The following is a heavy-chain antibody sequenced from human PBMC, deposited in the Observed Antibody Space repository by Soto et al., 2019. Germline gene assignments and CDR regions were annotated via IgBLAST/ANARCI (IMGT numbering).Heavy chain of an antibody. CDR1: GYTFTSYA. D-gene: IGHD3-10*01. CDR3: ARDVSLLWFSP. J-gene: IGHJ5*02. Sequence: ASVKVSCKASGYTFTSYAMHWVRQAPGQRLEWMGWINVGNGNTKYSQKFQGRVTITRDTSASTAYMELSSLRSEDTAVYYCARDVSLLWFSPWGQGTLVTVSS. CDR2: INVGNGNT. V-gene: IGHV1-3*01.